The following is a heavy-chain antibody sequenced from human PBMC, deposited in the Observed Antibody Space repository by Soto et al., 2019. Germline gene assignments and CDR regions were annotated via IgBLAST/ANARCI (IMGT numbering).Heavy chain of an antibody. Sequence: SETLSLTCTVSGDSISSDGSSWSWIRHHPGKGLEWIGNISYTGTPYYNPSLKRRVTISIDTSKKQISLNLTSVTDADTAVYYCASVTFGGVVLAHWGQGTLVTVSS. D-gene: IGHD3-16*01. J-gene: IGHJ4*02. CDR3: ASVTFGGVVLAH. CDR2: ISYTGTP. CDR1: GDSISSDGSS. V-gene: IGHV4-61*08.